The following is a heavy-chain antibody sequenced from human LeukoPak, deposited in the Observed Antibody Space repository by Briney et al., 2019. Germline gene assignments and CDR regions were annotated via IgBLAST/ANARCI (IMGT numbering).Heavy chain of an antibody. V-gene: IGHV3-11*04. Sequence: NPGGSLRLSCVASGFPFDEFAMHWVRQTPGKGLEWVSYISSSGSTTHYADSVKGRFTISRDNAKNSLYVQMNNLRAEDTAVYYCARDPSLGQWLPPDYWGQGTLVTVSS. CDR3: ARDPSLGQWLPPDY. CDR2: ISSSGSTT. J-gene: IGHJ4*02. CDR1: GFPFDEFA. D-gene: IGHD6-19*01.